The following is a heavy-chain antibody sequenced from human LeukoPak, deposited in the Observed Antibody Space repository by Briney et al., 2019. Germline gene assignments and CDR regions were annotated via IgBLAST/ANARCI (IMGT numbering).Heavy chain of an antibody. Sequence: PGGSLRLSCAAAGFTFSDYSMNWVRQAPGKGLEWISYIRIDIGNTNYPDSVKGRFTISADKAKNSLYLQMNSLRVEDTAVYYCARDYKYAFDNWGQGTLVTVSS. D-gene: IGHD5-24*01. J-gene: IGHJ4*02. V-gene: IGHV3-48*01. CDR1: GFTFSDYS. CDR2: IRIDIGNT. CDR3: ARDYKYAFDN.